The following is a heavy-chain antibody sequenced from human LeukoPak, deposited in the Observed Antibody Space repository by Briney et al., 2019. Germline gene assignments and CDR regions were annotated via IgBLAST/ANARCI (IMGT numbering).Heavy chain of an antibody. CDR2: INPNSGGT. Sequence: GASVKVSCKASGYTFTGYYMHWVRQAPGHGLEWMGWINPNSGGTNYAQKFQGRVTMTRDTSISTAYMELSRLRSDDTAVYYCARGGACSSTSCYGSRSWFDPWGQGTLVTVSS. CDR1: GYTFTGYY. D-gene: IGHD2-2*01. CDR3: ARGGACSSTSCYGSRSWFDP. J-gene: IGHJ5*02. V-gene: IGHV1-2*02.